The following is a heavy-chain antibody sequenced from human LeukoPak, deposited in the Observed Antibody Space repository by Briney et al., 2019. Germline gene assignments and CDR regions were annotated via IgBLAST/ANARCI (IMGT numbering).Heavy chain of an antibody. Sequence: SQTLSLTCAISGDSVSGNTAAWNWMRQSPSRGREWLGRTYYRSKWYDDYAVFVKSRIIINPDTSKSQFYLQLNSVTPEDTAVYYCARNNPNSSGWYSFDSWGQGTLVTVSS. D-gene: IGHD6-19*01. CDR2: TYYRSKWYD. J-gene: IGHJ4*02. V-gene: IGHV6-1*01. CDR1: GDSVSGNTAA. CDR3: ARNNPNSSGWYSFDS.